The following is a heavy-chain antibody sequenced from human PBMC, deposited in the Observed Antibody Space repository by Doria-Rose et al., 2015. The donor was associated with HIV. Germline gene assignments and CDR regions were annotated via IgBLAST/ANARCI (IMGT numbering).Heavy chain of an antibody. V-gene: IGHV3-7*01. CDR2: MKQDGSEK. D-gene: IGHD1-7*01. CDR3: ARETSLVAFDI. Sequence: APGKGLEWVANMKQDGSEKYYVDSVKGRFSISRDNAKNSLYLQMNSLRAEDTAMYYCARETSLVAFDIWGQGTMVTVSS. J-gene: IGHJ3*02.